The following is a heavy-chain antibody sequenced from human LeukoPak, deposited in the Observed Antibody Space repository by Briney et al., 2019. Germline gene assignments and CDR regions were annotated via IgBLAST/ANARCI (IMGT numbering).Heavy chain of an antibody. J-gene: IGHJ3*02. CDR2: ISGSGGST. Sequence: GGSLRLSCAASGFTFSSYAMSWVRQAPGKGLEWVSAISGSGGSTYYADSVKGRFTISRDNSKNTLYLQMNSLRAEDTAVYYCANYGSGSYYKVEGAFDIWGQGTMVTVSS. V-gene: IGHV3-23*01. CDR3: ANYGSGSYYKVEGAFDI. D-gene: IGHD3-10*01. CDR1: GFTFSSYA.